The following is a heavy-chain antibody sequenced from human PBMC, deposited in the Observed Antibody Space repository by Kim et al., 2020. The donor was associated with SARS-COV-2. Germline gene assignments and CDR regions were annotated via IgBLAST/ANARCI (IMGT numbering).Heavy chain of an antibody. D-gene: IGHD1-7*01. CDR2: INPNSGGT. V-gene: IGHV1-2*02. CDR3: ARVKHLKGITGTISHDGYYYYGMDV. CDR1: GYTFTGYY. Sequence: ASVKVSCKASGYTFTGYYMHWVRQAPGQGLEWMGWINPNSGGTNYAQKFQGRVTMTRDTSISTAYMELSRLRSDDTAVYYCARVKHLKGITGTISHDGYYYYGMDVWGQGTTVTVSS. J-gene: IGHJ6*02.